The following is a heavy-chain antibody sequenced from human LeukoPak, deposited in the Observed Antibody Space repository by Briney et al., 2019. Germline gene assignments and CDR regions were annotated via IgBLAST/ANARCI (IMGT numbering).Heavy chain of an antibody. CDR3: AKDLQRVALPFDP. CDR1: GFTFSSYA. Sequence: GTSLRLSCAASGFTFSSYAMHWVRQAPGKGLEWVAAISYDGSNRYYADSVKGRFTISRDNSKNTLYLQMNSLRAEDTAVYYCAKDLQRVALPFDPWGQGTLVTVSS. CDR2: ISYDGSNR. J-gene: IGHJ5*02. V-gene: IGHV3-30*04. D-gene: IGHD2-15*01.